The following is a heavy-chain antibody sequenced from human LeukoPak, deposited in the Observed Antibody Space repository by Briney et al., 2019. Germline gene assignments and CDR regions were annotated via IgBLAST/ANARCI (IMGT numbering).Heavy chain of an antibody. CDR1: GGSISSSSYY. J-gene: IGHJ3*02. Sequence: RPSETLSLTCTVSGGSISSSSYYWGWIRQPPGKGLEWIGTIYYSGSTYYNPSLKSRVTISVDTSKNQFSMNLSSVIAADTAVYYCARHLGFGSYNAFDIWGQGTMVTVSS. D-gene: IGHD3-10*01. CDR2: IYYSGST. CDR3: ARHLGFGSYNAFDI. V-gene: IGHV4-39*01.